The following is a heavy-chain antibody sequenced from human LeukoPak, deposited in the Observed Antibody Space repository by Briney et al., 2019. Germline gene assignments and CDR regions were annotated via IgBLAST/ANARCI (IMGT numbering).Heavy chain of an antibody. CDR3: ATTLEMATPTCPDY. CDR1: GGSFSGYY. V-gene: IGHV4-34*01. CDR2: INHSGST. Sequence: PSETLSLTCAVYGGSFSGYYWSWIRQPPGKGLEWIGEINHSGSTNYNPSLKSRVTISVDTSKNQFSLKLSSVTAADTAVYYCATTLEMATPTCPDYWGQGTLVTVSS. J-gene: IGHJ4*02. D-gene: IGHD5-24*01.